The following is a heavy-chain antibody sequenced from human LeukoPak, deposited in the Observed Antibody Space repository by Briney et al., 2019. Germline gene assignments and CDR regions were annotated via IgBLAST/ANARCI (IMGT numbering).Heavy chain of an antibody. CDR3: ARARGNWNDRNWFDP. V-gene: IGHV1-46*01. CDR2: INPSGGTT. CDR1: GYTFTAYH. Sequence: ASVKVSCKASGYTFTAYHIHWVRQAPGQGLEWMGIINPSGGTTSYAQKFQGRVTMTRDTSTTTVYMVLSSLRSEDTAMYYCARARGNWNDRNWFDPWGQGTLVTVSS. J-gene: IGHJ5*02. D-gene: IGHD1-20*01.